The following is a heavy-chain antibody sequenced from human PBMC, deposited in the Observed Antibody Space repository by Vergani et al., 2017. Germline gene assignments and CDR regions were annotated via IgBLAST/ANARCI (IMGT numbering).Heavy chain of an antibody. J-gene: IGHJ6*02. D-gene: IGHD2-21*02. Sequence: EVQLVESGGGLVQPGGSLRLSCAASGFTFSSYWMHWVRQAPGKGLVWVSRINSDGSSTSYADSVKGRFTISRDNAKNTLYLQMNSLRAEDTAVYYCAREEVVTAPAYYYYSMDVWGQGTTVTVSS. CDR3: AREEVVTAPAYYYYSMDV. CDR2: INSDGSST. CDR1: GFTFSSYW. V-gene: IGHV3-74*01.